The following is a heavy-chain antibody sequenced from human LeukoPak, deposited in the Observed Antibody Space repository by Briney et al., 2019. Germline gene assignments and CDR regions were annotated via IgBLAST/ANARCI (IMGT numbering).Heavy chain of an antibody. CDR1: GFTFSSYW. CDR2: INNDGSST. V-gene: IGHV3-74*01. Sequence: GGSLRLSCAASGFTFSSYWMHWVRQAPGRGLVWVSRINNDGSSTSYVDSVKGRFTISRDNAKNTLHLQMNSLRAEDTAVYYCARVRSAAAVDYWGQGTLVTVSS. J-gene: IGHJ4*02. CDR3: ARVRSAAAVDY.